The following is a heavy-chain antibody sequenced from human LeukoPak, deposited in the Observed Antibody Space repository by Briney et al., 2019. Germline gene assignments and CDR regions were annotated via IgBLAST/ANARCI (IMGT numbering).Heavy chain of an antibody. D-gene: IGHD4-23*01. J-gene: IGHJ4*02. CDR1: GGSISSYY. Sequence: SETLSLTRTVSGGSISSYYWSWIRQPPGKGLEWIGYIYTSGSTNYNPSLKSRVTISVDTSKNQFSLKLSSVTAADTAVYYCAAGNSEGFDYWGQGTLVTVSS. CDR3: AAGNSEGFDY. CDR2: IYTSGST. V-gene: IGHV4-4*09.